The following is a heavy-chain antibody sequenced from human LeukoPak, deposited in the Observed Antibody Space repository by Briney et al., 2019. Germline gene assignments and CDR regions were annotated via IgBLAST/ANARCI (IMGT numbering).Heavy chain of an antibody. CDR2: IDPDDSET. J-gene: IGHJ4*02. Sequence: GESLKISCKASGYSFRSFWIGWVRQMPGKGLEWMGVIDPDDSETRYSPSFQGQVTISADKSISTAYLQWSSLKASDTAMYYCARHAPPTGIQDYWGQGTLVTVSS. V-gene: IGHV5-51*01. CDR3: ARHAPPTGIQDY. D-gene: IGHD1-1*01. CDR1: GYSFRSFW.